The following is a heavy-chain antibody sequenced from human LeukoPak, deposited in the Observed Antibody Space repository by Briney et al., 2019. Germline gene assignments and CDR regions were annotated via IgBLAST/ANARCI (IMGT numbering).Heavy chain of an antibody. CDR3: AYRKSSSWFF. D-gene: IGHD6-13*01. V-gene: IGHV2-5*02. Sequence: SGPTLVNPTQTLTLTCTFSGFSLSTHEVAVSWIRQPPGKALEWLALIYGDDDKRYSPDLKSSLTITKDTSKNQVVLTMANMDPVDTGTYYCAYRKSSSWFFWGQGTLVTVSS. J-gene: IGHJ1*01. CDR2: IYGDDDK. CDR1: GFSLSTHEVA.